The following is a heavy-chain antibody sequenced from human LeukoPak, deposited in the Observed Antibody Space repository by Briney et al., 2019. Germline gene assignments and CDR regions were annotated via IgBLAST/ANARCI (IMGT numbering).Heavy chain of an antibody. CDR3: AKARRSGWDHFDY. J-gene: IGHJ4*02. CDR1: GFTFSNYA. V-gene: IGHV3-23*01. D-gene: IGHD6-19*01. CDR2: ISGSGGST. Sequence: GSLRLSCAASGFTFSNYALSWVRQAPGKGLEWVSAISGSGGSTDYADSVKGRFTISRDNSKKTLYLQMDSLRAEDTAAYYCAKARRSGWDHFDYWGQGTLVTVSS.